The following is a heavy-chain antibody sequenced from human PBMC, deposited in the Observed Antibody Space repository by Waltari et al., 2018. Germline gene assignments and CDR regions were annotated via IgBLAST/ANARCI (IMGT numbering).Heavy chain of an antibody. V-gene: IGHV4-38-2*01. Sequence: QVQLQESGPGLVKPSETLSLTCAVSGYSISSGYYWGWIRQPPGKGLEWIGSIYHSGNTYYNSSLKSRVTMSVDTSKNQFSLKLSSVTAADTAVYYCTRRHGDYWGQGTLVTVSA. CDR3: TRRHGDY. CDR1: GYSISSGYY. J-gene: IGHJ4*02. CDR2: IYHSGNT.